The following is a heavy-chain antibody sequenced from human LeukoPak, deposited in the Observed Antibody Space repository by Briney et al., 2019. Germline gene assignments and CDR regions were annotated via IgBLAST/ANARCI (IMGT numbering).Heavy chain of an antibody. D-gene: IGHD4-11*01. CDR2: IYYSGST. CDR3: ARETVTIPSGED. CDR1: GGSISSSDSY. J-gene: IGHJ4*02. Sequence: SETLSLTCTVSGGSISSSDSYWGWLRQPPGKGLEWIGSIYYSGSTYYNPSLKSRVTISVDTSKNQFSLKLSSVTAADTAVYYCARETVTIPSGEDWGQGTLVTVSS. V-gene: IGHV4-39*07.